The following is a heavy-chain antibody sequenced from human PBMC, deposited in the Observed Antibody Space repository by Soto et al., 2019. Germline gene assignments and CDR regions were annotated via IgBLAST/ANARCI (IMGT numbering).Heavy chain of an antibody. V-gene: IGHV3-21*01. D-gene: IGHD2-21*02. J-gene: IGHJ4*02. CDR1: GFTFSSYT. CDR2: ITSTSTYI. Sequence: GGSLRLSCAASGFTFSSYTMHWVRQAPGKGLEWVSSITSTSTYIYYTDSLKGRFTISRDNANNSLFLQMNNLGPGDTAVYYCARDGARDRGDKGFDYWGQGTVVTVSS. CDR3: ARDGARDRGDKGFDY.